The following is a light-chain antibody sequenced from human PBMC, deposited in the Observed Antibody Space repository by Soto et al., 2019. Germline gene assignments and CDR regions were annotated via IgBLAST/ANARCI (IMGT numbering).Light chain of an antibody. Sequence: VIRQSPSTLSLKKGERATLSCRASQSVSSYLAWYQQKPGQAPRLLIYDASNRATGIPARFSGSGSGTDFTLTISSLEPEDFAVYYCQQRSNWITFGQGTRLEI. CDR1: QSVSSY. V-gene: IGKV3-11*01. CDR2: DAS. CDR3: QQRSNWIT. J-gene: IGKJ5*01.